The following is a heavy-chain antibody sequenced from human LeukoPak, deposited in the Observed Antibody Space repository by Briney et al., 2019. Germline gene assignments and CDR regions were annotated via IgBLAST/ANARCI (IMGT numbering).Heavy chain of an antibody. CDR2: INTDGTVT. V-gene: IGHV3-74*01. D-gene: IGHD6-19*01. CDR1: GFTFSKYW. Sequence: GGSLRLSCAASGFTFSKYWMLWGRQAPGKVLESVSPINTDGTVTTYADSVKGRFTVSRDNAENTMFLQMNSVRDEDTAVYYCATKQWLAPPPDSWGQGTPVTVSS. CDR3: ATKQWLAPPPDS. J-gene: IGHJ4*02.